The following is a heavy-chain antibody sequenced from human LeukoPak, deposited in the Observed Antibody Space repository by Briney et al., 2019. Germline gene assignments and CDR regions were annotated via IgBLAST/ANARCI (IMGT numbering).Heavy chain of an antibody. V-gene: IGHV5-51*01. D-gene: IGHD6-13*01. CDR1: GYSFTSYW. CDR2: INPGDSDT. Sequence: AGESLKISCKGSGYSFTSYWIGWVRQMPGKGLEWMGIINPGDSDTRYSPSFQGQVTISADKSISTAYLQWSSLKASDTAMYYCPSRIAAAGPTAEYFQHWGQGTLVTVSS. CDR3: PSRIAAAGPTAEYFQH. J-gene: IGHJ1*01.